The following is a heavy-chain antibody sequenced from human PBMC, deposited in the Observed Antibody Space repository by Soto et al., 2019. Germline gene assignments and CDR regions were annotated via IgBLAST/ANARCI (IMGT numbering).Heavy chain of an antibody. CDR2: INAGNGNT. CDR3: ARGGPPIEF. J-gene: IGHJ4*02. V-gene: IGHV1-3*01. CDR1: GDTFSSYA. D-gene: IGHD3-10*01. Sequence: ASLKVSCKTSGDTFSSYAMHWLRQAPGQRLEWMGWINAGNGNTKYSQEFQGRITITGDTSASTAYMELSSLRSEDTAVYYCARGGPPIEFWGQGTLVTVSS.